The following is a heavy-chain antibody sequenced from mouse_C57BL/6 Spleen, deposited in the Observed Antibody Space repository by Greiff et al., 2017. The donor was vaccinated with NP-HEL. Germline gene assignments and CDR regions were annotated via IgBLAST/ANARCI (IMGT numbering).Heavy chain of an antibody. D-gene: IGHD2-4*01. CDR2: INPSSGYT. CDR1: GYTFTSYW. Sequence: VMLVESGAELAKPGASVKLSCKASGYTFTSYWMHWVKQRPGQGLEWIGYINPSSGYTKYNQKFKDKATLTADKSSSTAYMQLSSLTYEDSTVYYCARDDYGWFFDVWGTGTTVTVSS. V-gene: IGHV1-7*01. CDR3: ARDDYGWFFDV. J-gene: IGHJ1*03.